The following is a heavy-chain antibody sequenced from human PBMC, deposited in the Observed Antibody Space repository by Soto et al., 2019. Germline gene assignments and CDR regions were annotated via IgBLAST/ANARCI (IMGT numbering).Heavy chain of an antibody. D-gene: IGHD1-26*01. V-gene: IGHV1-69*02. J-gene: IGHJ4*02. CDR3: ASGEGYSGALFDY. Sequence: QVQLVQSGAEVKKPGSSVKVSCKASGGTFSSYTISWVRQAPGQGLEGMGRIIPILGIANYAQKFQGRVTITADKSTSTAYMELSSLRSEDTAVYYCASGEGYSGALFDYWGQGTLVTVSS. CDR2: IIPILGIA. CDR1: GGTFSSYT.